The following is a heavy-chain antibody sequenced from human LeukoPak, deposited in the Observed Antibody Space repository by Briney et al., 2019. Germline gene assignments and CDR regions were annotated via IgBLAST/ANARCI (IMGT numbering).Heavy chain of an antibody. V-gene: IGHV4-59*08. D-gene: IGHD1-26*01. CDR3: ARHAGGGGSYDFDY. J-gene: IGHJ4*02. CDR2: IYYSGST. Sequence: SETLSLTCTVSGGSISSYYWSWIRQPPGKGLEWTGYIYYSGSTNYNSSLKSRVTISVDTSKNQFSLKLSSVTAADTAVYYCARHAGGGGSYDFDYWGQGTLVTVSS. CDR1: GGSISSYY.